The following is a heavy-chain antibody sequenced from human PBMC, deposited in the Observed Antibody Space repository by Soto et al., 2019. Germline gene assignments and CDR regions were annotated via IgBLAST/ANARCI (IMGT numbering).Heavy chain of an antibody. CDR3: ASPASQCSSTSCYQYYGMDV. V-gene: IGHV5-10-1*01. J-gene: IGHJ6*02. CDR1: GYSFSSYW. Sequence: GESLKTSRKRSGYSFSSYWISSGRRMPRKGGGGMGRIDPSESNTNYSPSFQGHVTISADKSISTAYLQWSSLKASDTAMYYCASPASQCSSTSCYQYYGMDVWGQGTTVTVSS. D-gene: IGHD2-2*01. CDR2: IDPSESNT.